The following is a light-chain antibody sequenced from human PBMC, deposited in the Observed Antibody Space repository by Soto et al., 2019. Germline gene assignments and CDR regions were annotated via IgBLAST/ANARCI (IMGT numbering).Light chain of an antibody. V-gene: IGLV2-8*01. CDR1: SSDVGGYDY. J-gene: IGLJ1*01. CDR3: SSYAGINSFV. Sequence: QSAPTQPPSASGSPGQSVTISCTGTSSDVGGYDYVSWYQHHPGKAPKLIIYEVSQRPSGVPDRFSGSKSGNTASLTVSGLQAADEADYYCSSYAGINSFVFGTGTKVTVL. CDR2: EVS.